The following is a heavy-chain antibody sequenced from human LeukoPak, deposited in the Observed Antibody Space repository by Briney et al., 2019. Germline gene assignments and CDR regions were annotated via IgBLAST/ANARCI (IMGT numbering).Heavy chain of an antibody. Sequence: SETLSLTCTVSGGSISSSSYYWGWIRQPPGKGLEWIGSIYYSGSTYYNPSLKSRVTISVDTSKNQFSLKLSSVTAADPAVYYGAGSGKGDTAMVPDYWGQGTLVTVSS. CDR2: IYYSGST. J-gene: IGHJ4*02. CDR3: AGSGKGDTAMVPDY. D-gene: IGHD5-18*01. CDR1: GGSISSSSYY. V-gene: IGHV4-39*01.